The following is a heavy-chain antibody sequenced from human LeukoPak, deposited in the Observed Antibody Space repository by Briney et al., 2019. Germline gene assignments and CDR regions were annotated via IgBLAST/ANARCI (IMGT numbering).Heavy chain of an antibody. CDR2: INWNGANT. V-gene: IGHV3-20*01. J-gene: IGHJ3*02. Sequence: GGSLRLSCAASGFFFDEFGMTWVRQGPGKGLEWVSGINWNGANTGYADSVKGRFTISRDNAKKILYLQMSSLRAEDTALYHCARVQFDTSGFHNGFDIWGPGTMVTVSS. D-gene: IGHD3-22*01. CDR1: GFFFDEFG. CDR3: ARVQFDTSGFHNGFDI.